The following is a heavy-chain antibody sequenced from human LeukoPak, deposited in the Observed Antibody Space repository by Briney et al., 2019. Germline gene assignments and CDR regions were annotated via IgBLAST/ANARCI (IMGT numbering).Heavy chain of an antibody. CDR2: INPSGGST. D-gene: IGHD6-19*01. J-gene: IGHJ4*02. V-gene: IGHV1-46*02. CDR1: GYTFNTYA. CDR3: ARVNGDSGSYFDY. Sequence: GASVKVSCKASGYTFNTYAMNWVRQAPGQGLEWMGIINPSGGSTGYALKFQDRVTMTRDTSTSTLYMELSSLRSEDTAVYYCARVNGDSGSYFDYWGQGTLVTVSS.